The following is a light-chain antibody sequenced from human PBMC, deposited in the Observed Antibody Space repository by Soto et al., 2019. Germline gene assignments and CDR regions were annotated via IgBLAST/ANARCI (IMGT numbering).Light chain of an antibody. Sequence: QSALTQPASVSGSPGQSITISCTGTSSDVGGYNLVSWYQLHPGKAPKFMIYEGSKRPSVVSNRFSGSKSGNTASLTISGLQAEDEADHYCCSYAGSPPWVFGAGTKLTVL. CDR1: SSDVGGYNL. CDR2: EGS. CDR3: CSYAGSPPWV. V-gene: IGLV2-23*01. J-gene: IGLJ1*01.